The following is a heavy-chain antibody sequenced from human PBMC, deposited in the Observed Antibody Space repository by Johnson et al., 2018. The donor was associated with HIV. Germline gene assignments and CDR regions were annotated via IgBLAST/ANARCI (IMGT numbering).Heavy chain of an antibody. V-gene: IGHV3-74*01. Sequence: VQLVESGGGLVQPGGSLRLSCAASGLIFSRSWIHWVRQAPGKGLVWVSRTNSDGSTTNYADSVKGRFPISRDQAKNTVHLQMNSLSAEDTAVYYCAREWGVITFGGVIPRNAFDIWGQGTMVTVSS. J-gene: IGHJ3*02. CDR2: TNSDGSTT. CDR1: GLIFSRSW. CDR3: AREWGVITFGGVIPRNAFDI. D-gene: IGHD3-16*01.